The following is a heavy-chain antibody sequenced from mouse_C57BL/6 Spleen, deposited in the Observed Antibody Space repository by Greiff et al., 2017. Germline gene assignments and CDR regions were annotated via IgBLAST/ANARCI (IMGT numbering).Heavy chain of an antibody. CDR1: GYTFTSYW. D-gene: IGHD1-1*01. J-gene: IGHJ4*01. V-gene: IGHV1-61*01. CDR3: ARELFRRSRYAMDY. Sequence: QVQLQQPGAELVRPGSSVKMSCKASGYTFTSYWMDWVKQRPGQGLEWIGNIYPSDSDTHYNQKFKDKATLTVDKSSSTAYMLLSSLTSEDSAVYYCARELFRRSRYAMDYWGQGTSVTVSS. CDR2: IYPSDSDT.